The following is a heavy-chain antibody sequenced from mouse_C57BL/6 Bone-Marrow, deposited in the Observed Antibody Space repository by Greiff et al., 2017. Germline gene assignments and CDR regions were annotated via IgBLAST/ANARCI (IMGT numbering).Heavy chain of an antibody. V-gene: IGHV5-6*01. J-gene: IGHJ4*01. Sequence: EVQLQQSGGDLVKPGGSLKLSCAASGFTFSSYGMPWVRQTPDKRLEWVACISSGGSYTYYPASVKGRVTISRDNATNTLYLQMSSLKSEDTAMYYCASLHPYDMDYWGQGTSVTVSS. D-gene: IGHD1-1*01. CDR1: GFTFSSYG. CDR3: ASLHPYDMDY. CDR2: ISSGGSYT.